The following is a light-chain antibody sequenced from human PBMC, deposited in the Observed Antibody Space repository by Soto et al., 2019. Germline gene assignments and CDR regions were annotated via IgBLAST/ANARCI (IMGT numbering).Light chain of an antibody. Sequence: EIVITQSPATLSVPPGERATLSCRASQSVSSSLAWYQQKPGQAPRLLIYGASTRATGIPARFSGSGSGTEFTLTLSSLQSEDFAVYYCQQYNNWPPYTFGQGTKLEIK. CDR2: GAS. J-gene: IGKJ2*01. CDR1: QSVSSS. CDR3: QQYNNWPPYT. V-gene: IGKV3-15*01.